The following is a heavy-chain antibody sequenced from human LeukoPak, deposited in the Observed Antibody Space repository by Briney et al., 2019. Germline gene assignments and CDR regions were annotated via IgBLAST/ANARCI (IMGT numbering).Heavy chain of an antibody. CDR2: ISSSGRTE. Sequence: GGSLRLSCAASGFMFSDYYMSWIRQAPGKGLEWVSYISSSGRTEYYADSVKGRFAISRDNAKNSLYLQMNSLRAEDTAVYYCAREGDYYDFLTGYYSSWGQGTLVTVSS. J-gene: IGHJ4*02. D-gene: IGHD3-9*01. V-gene: IGHV3-11*04. CDR1: GFMFSDYY. CDR3: AREGDYYDFLTGYYSS.